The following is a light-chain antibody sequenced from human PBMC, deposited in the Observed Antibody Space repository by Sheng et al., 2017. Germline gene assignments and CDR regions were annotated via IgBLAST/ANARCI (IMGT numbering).Light chain of an antibody. CDR1: QAIGNS. J-gene: IGKJ5*01. CDR3: QQYSTTPTT. Sequence: DIQMTQSPSSLSASVGDRVTITCRASQAIGNSLAWYQQRPGKAPKLLLFAASKLQSGVPSRFSGLRSAPDYTLTISSLQPEDIAIYFCQQYSTTPTTFGLGTRLEIK. V-gene: IGKV1-NL1*01. CDR2: AAS.